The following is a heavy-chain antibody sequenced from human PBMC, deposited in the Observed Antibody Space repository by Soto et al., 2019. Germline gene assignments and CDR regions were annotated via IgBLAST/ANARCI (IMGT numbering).Heavy chain of an antibody. CDR1: GSLPVGSLSTYF. CDR2: INHSGSP. V-gene: IGHV4-34*01. CDR3: ARARFSQWSQDYYGLDV. Sequence: PSETLSLTCGLSGSLPVGSLSTYFWTWIRQPPGKGLAWTGEINHSGSPNYSPSLRGRVTISLDTSKKKFSLNLSSVTAADTAVYFCARARFSQWSQDYYGLDVWGQGTTVTVSS. D-gene: IGHD3-3*01. J-gene: IGHJ6*02.